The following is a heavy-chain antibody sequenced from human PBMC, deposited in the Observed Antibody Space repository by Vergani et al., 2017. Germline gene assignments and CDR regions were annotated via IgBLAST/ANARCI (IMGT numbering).Heavy chain of an antibody. D-gene: IGHD2-2*02. J-gene: IGHJ4*02. CDR1: GFTFSNAW. Sequence: EVQLVESGGGLVKPGGSLRLSCAASGFTFSNAWMSWVRQAPGKGLEWVSSISSSSSYIYYADSVKGRFTISRDNAKNSLYLQMNSLRAEDTAVYYCARKYCSSTSCYKDYWGQGTLVTVSS. CDR2: ISSSSSYI. CDR3: ARKYCSSTSCYKDY. V-gene: IGHV3-21*01.